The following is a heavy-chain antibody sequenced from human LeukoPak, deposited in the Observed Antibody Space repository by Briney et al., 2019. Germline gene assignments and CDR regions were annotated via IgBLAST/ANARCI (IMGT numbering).Heavy chain of an antibody. CDR3: AVATIKDYFDY. Sequence: GSLRLSCAASGFTFSSYEMNWVRQAPGKGLEWVSYISSSGSTIYYADSVEGRFTISRDNAKNSLYLQMNSLRAEDTAVYYCAVATIKDYFDYWGQGTLVTVSS. V-gene: IGHV3-48*03. J-gene: IGHJ4*02. D-gene: IGHD5-24*01. CDR2: ISSSGSTI. CDR1: GFTFSSYE.